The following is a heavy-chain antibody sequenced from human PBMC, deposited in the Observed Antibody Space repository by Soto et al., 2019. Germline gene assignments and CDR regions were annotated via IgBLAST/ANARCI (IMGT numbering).Heavy chain of an antibody. V-gene: IGHV4-30-2*01. CDR3: ARVPDV. CDR1: GGSISRGGYS. Sequence: SETLSLTCAVSGGSISRGGYSWSWIRQPPGKGLEWIGYIYHSGSTYYNPSLKSRVTISVDRSKNQFSLKLSSVTAADTAVYYCARVPDVWGQGTIVTVSS. J-gene: IGHJ6*02. CDR2: IYHSGST.